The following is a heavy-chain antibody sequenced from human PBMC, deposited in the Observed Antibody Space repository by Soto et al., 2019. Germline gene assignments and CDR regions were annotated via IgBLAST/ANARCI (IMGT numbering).Heavy chain of an antibody. Sequence: QLQLQESGSDLVKPSQTLSLTCAVSGGSISSGGYSWSWIRQPPGKGLEWIGYIYHSGTTYYNPSLKSRVTISVDRSKNQFSLKLSSVTAADTAVYFCARGLGSNLAFDIWGQGTMVTVSS. CDR2: IYHSGTT. CDR1: GGSISSGGYS. V-gene: IGHV4-30-2*01. J-gene: IGHJ3*02. CDR3: ARGLGSNLAFDI. D-gene: IGHD2-2*01.